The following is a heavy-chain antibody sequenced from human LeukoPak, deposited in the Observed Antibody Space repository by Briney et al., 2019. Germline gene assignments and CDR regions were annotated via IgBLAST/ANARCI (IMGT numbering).Heavy chain of an antibody. CDR2: ISGSGGST. J-gene: IGHJ6*03. D-gene: IGHD6-13*01. CDR3: AKLSGIAVHYYYYIDV. CDR1: GFTFSSYA. Sequence: SGGSLRLSCAASGFTFSSYAMSWVRQAPGKGLEWVSAISGSGGSTYYADSVKGRFTISRDNSKNTLYLQMNSLRAEDTAVYYCAKLSGIAVHYYYYIDVWGKGTTVTVSS. V-gene: IGHV3-23*01.